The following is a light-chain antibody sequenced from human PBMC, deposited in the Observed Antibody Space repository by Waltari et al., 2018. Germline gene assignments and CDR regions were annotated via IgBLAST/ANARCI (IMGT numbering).Light chain of an antibody. CDR3: EQYNNWPPWT. V-gene: IGKV3-15*01. CDR1: ESVTSN. J-gene: IGKJ1*01. CDR2: DAS. Sequence: ETVMPQSPDTLSVSPGERATLSCRASESVTSNLAWYQQKPGQAPRLLIYDASTRATGIPDRFSGSGSGTEFTLTISSLQSEDFAVYYCEQYNNWPPWTFGQGTKVEIK.